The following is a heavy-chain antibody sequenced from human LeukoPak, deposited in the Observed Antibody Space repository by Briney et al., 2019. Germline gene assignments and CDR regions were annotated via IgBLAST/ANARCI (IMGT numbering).Heavy chain of an antibody. V-gene: IGHV4-59*01. CDR2: IYYRGNT. CDR1: GASISSDY. Sequence: SETLSLTCTVSGASISSDYWNWIRQPPGKGLEWIGYIYYRGNTNYNPSLKSRVIISIDTSNNQFSLKLSSVTAADTAVYFCARDSPPQYASSSAGFDYWGQGTLVTVSS. D-gene: IGHD6-6*01. CDR3: ARDSPPQYASSSAGFDY. J-gene: IGHJ4*02.